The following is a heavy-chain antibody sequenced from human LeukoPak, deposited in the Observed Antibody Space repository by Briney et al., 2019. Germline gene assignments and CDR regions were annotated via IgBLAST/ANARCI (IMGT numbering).Heavy chain of an antibody. CDR3: VRGGYCSSTSCYDLPFYYYYGMDV. CDR1: GFTFSRSA. Sequence: PGRSLRLSCAASGFTFSRSAMHWVRQAPGKGLEWVAVISFDGSKKYYADSVRGRFTISRDDPKNTLYLQMNSLRAEDTAVYCCVRGGYCSSTSCYDLPFYYYYGMDVWGQGTTVTVSS. V-gene: IGHV3-30-3*01. CDR2: ISFDGSKK. D-gene: IGHD2-2*01. J-gene: IGHJ6*02.